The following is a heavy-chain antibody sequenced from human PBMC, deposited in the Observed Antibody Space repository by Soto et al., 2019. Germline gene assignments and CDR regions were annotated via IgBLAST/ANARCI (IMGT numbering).Heavy chain of an antibody. V-gene: IGHV4-59*01. J-gene: IGHJ4*02. D-gene: IGHD5-12*01. CDR2: IYYSGST. CDR1: GGSISSYY. Sequence: ETLSLTCTVSGGSISSYYWSWIRQPPGKGLEWIGYIYYSGSTNYNPSLKSRVTISVDTSKNQFSLKLSSVTAADTAVYYCARITRDGYNPPDYWGQGTLVTVSS. CDR3: ARITRDGYNPPDY.